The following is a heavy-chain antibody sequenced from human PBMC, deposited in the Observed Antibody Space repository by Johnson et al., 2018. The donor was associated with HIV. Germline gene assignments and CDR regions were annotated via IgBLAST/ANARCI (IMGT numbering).Heavy chain of an antibody. CDR3: AKGGYDSEDAFDI. D-gene: IGHD3-22*01. V-gene: IGHV3-9*01. J-gene: IGHJ3*02. Sequence: VQLVESGGELVRPGGSLTLSCAASLFTFSSYAMHWVRQAPGKGLEWVSGISWNSGSIGYADSVKGRFTISRDNAKNSLYLQMNSLRAEDTALYYCAKGGYDSEDAFDIWGQGTMVTVSS. CDR1: LFTFSSYA. CDR2: ISWNSGSI.